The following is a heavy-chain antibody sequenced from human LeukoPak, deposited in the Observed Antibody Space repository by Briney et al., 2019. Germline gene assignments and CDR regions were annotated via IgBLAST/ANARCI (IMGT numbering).Heavy chain of an antibody. D-gene: IGHD6-13*01. Sequence: PSETLSLTCAVSGYSISSGYYWGWIRRPPGKGLEWIGSIYHSGSTYYNPSLKSRVTISVDTSKNQFSLKLSSVTAADTAVYYCAREQQLFDYWGQGTLVTVSS. CDR2: IYHSGST. CDR3: AREQQLFDY. V-gene: IGHV4-38-2*02. CDR1: GYSISSGYY. J-gene: IGHJ4*02.